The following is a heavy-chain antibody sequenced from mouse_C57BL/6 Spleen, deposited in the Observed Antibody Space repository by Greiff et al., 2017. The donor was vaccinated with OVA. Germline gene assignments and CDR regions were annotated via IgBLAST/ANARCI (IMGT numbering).Heavy chain of an antibody. Sequence: QVQLQQSGAELVKPGASVKLSCKASGYTFTSYWMHWVKQRPGQGLEWIGMIHPNSGSTNYNEKFKSKATLTVDKSSSTAYMQLSSLTSEDSAVYYCARPDGFDPYFDYWGQGTTLTVSS. CDR3: ARPDGFDPYFDY. J-gene: IGHJ2*01. D-gene: IGHD2-2*01. CDR1: GYTFTSYW. CDR2: IHPNSGST. V-gene: IGHV1-64*01.